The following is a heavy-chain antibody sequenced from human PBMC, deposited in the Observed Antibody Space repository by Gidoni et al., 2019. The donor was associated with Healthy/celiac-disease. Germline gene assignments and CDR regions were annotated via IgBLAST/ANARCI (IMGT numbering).Heavy chain of an antibody. CDR2: IYYSGST. CDR1: GGSISSSSYY. Sequence: QLQLPESGPGLVKPSETLSLTCTVSGGSISSSSYYWGWIRQPPGKGLEWTGSIYYSGSTYYNPSLKSRVTISVDTSKNQFSLKLSSVTAADTAVYYCASLDSGDAFDIWGQGTMVTVSS. J-gene: IGHJ3*02. CDR3: ASLDSGDAFDI. V-gene: IGHV4-39*01.